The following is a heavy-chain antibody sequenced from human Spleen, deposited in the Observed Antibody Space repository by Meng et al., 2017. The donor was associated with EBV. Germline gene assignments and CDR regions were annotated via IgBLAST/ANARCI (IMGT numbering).Heavy chain of an antibody. V-gene: IGHV3-74*01. Sequence: EVQLVESXGGLVQPGGSLGLSCGASGVTFCSYWMHWVRQAPGKGLVWVSRINSDGSSTSYADSVKGRFTISRDNAKNTLYLQMNSLRAEDTAMYYCAKGAGNSGYDYLDYWGQGTLVTVSS. CDR1: GVTFCSYW. D-gene: IGHD5-12*01. CDR3: AKGAGNSGYDYLDY. J-gene: IGHJ4*02. CDR2: INSDGSST.